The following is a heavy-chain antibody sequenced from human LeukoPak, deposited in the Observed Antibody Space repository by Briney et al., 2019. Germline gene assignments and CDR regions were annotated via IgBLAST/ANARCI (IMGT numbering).Heavy chain of an antibody. J-gene: IGHJ4*02. CDR2: ITGTDGST. V-gene: IGHV3-23*01. CDR1: GFTSSYYA. Sequence: GGSLRLSCAASGFTSSYYAMSWVRQAPGEGLGWVSGITGTDGSTYYADSVKGRFTISRDNSKSALYLQMNSLRAEDTALYYCAKAFNYGSGYNYKTFDSWGQGTLVTVSS. D-gene: IGHD3-10*01. CDR3: AKAFNYGSGYNYKTFDS.